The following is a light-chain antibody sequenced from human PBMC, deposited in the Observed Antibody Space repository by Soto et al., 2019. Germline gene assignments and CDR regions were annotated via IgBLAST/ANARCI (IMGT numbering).Light chain of an antibody. V-gene: IGKV1-27*01. CDR1: QGIGNS. CDR2: SAS. J-gene: IGKJ1*01. Sequence: IQMTQSPSSLSASVGDRVIITCRASQGIGNSFAWYQQKAGRVPKLLMHSASTLLSGVPSRFSGSGSGTDFTLTISSLQPEDVATYYCQKYDSAPWTFGQGTKVEIK. CDR3: QKYDSAPWT.